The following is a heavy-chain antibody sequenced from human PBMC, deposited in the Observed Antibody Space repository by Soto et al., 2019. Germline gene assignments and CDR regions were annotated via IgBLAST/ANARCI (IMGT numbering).Heavy chain of an antibody. CDR3: ARSPPPLGRFDS. CDR1: GYTFPNYD. CDR2: INGGSGST. Sequence: GASVKVSFKTFGYTFPNYDLKWVRPAPGQRLEWMGWINGGSGSTRYSQNFQGRLTITSDSSANTVYMELSSLRSGDTAIYYCARSPPPLGRFDSWGQGTLVTVSS. J-gene: IGHJ5*01. V-gene: IGHV1-3*01.